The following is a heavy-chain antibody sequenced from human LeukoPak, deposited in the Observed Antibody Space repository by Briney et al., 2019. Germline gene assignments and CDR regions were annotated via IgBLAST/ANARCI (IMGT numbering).Heavy chain of an antibody. V-gene: IGHV1-18*01. J-gene: IGHJ2*01. D-gene: IGHD6-13*01. CDR3: ARLRTSSSWHNWYFDL. CDR2: ISAYNGNT. CDR1: GYTFTSYG. Sequence: EASVKVSCKASGYTFTSYGISWVRQAPGQGLEWMGWISAYNGNTNYAQKLQGRVTMTRDTSTSTVYMELSSLRSEDTAVYYCARLRTSSSWHNWYFDLWGRGTLVTVSS.